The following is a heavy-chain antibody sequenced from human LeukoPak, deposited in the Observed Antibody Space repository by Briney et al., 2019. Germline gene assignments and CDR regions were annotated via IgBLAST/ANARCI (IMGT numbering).Heavy chain of an antibody. D-gene: IGHD3-10*01. CDR1: GFTFSSYS. CDR3: ARMTLYGSGTVH. CDR2: ISSNGGST. J-gene: IGHJ4*02. V-gene: IGHV3-64*02. Sequence: GGSLRLSCAASGFTFSSYSMHWVRQAPGKGLEYVSGISSNGGSTWYAGPVKGRFTISRDNSKNTVNLQLGSLRIEDTAVYHCARMTLYGSGTVHWGQGILVTVSS.